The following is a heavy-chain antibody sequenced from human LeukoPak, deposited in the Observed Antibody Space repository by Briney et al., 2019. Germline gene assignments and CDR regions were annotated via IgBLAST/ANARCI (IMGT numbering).Heavy chain of an antibody. D-gene: IGHD3-10*01. Sequence: GESLKISCKGSGYSFTSYWIGWVRQMPGKGLEWMGIIYPGDSNTRYSPSFQGQVTISADKSISTAYLQWSGLKASDTAMYYCARWRGSNYQYYFFDYWGQGALVTVSS. J-gene: IGHJ4*02. CDR1: GYSFTSYW. CDR3: ARWRGSNYQYYFFDY. V-gene: IGHV5-51*01. CDR2: IYPGDSNT.